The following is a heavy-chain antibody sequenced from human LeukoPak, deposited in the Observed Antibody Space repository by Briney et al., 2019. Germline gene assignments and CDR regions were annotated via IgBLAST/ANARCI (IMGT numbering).Heavy chain of an antibody. D-gene: IGHD3-16*02. CDR3: ASYMITFGGVIVKPDDY. CDR2: ISCSGGST. J-gene: IGHJ4*02. CDR1: GFTFSSYA. V-gene: IGHV3-23*01. Sequence: GGSLRLSCAASGFTFSSYAMSWVRQAPGKGLEWVSAISCSGGSTYYADSVKGRFTISRHNSKNPLYLQMNSLRAEDTAVYYCASYMITFGGVIVKPDDYWGQGTLVTVSS.